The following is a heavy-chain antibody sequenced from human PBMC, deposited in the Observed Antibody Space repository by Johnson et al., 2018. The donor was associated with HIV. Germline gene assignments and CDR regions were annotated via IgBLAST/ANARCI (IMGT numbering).Heavy chain of an antibody. CDR3: AREVRKAVAGNFDI. Sequence: QVQLVESGGGLVQPGRSLRLSCAASGFTFSSYAMHWVRQAPGKGLEWVAVISYDGSNKYYADSVKGRFTISRDNSKNTLYLQMNSLRAEDTAVYYCAREVRKAVAGNFDIWGQGTMVTVSS. V-gene: IGHV3-30*14. J-gene: IGHJ3*02. CDR2: ISYDGSNK. D-gene: IGHD6-19*01. CDR1: GFTFSSYA.